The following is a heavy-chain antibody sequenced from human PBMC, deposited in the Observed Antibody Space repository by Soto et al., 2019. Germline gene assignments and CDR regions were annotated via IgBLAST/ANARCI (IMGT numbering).Heavy chain of an antibody. D-gene: IGHD3-10*01. V-gene: IGHV1-18*01. CDR3: ATYYFGSGSYYRFDN. CDR1: GYAFSFG. CDR2: ISASDGST. J-gene: IGHJ4*02. Sequence: GPSVKVSCKASGYAFSFGFSWVRQAPGQGLEWMGWISASDGSTNSASKFRGRISMTTDTSTHTAYLDLLSLTSDDTAMYFCATYYFGSGSYYRFDNWGQGTRVTVSS.